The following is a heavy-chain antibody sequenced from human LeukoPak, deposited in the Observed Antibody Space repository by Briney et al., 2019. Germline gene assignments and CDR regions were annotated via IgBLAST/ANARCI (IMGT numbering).Heavy chain of an antibody. D-gene: IGHD3-16*01. Sequence: PGGSLRLSCAASGFTFSSSTMSWVRQAPGKGLEWVSGISGTDDNTYYADSVKGRFTIFRDNSKDILYLYMSSLRAEDTAMYYCANHPGGSFDYWGQGTLVAVSS. CDR2: ISGTDDNT. CDR1: GFTFSSST. CDR3: ANHPGGSFDY. J-gene: IGHJ4*02. V-gene: IGHV3-23*01.